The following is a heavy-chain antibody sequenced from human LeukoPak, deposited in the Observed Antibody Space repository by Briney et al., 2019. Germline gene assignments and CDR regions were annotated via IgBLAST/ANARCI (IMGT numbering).Heavy chain of an antibody. J-gene: IGHJ4*02. CDR3: AKGEVLRFLEWLYPPDY. V-gene: IGHV3-30*18. Sequence: GRSLRLSCAASGFTFSSYGMHWVRQAPGKGLEWVAVISYDGSNKYYADSVKGRFTISRDNAKNTLYLQMNSLRAEDTAVYYCAKGEVLRFLEWLYPPDYWGQGTLVTVSS. CDR2: ISYDGSNK. CDR1: GFTFSSYG. D-gene: IGHD3-3*01.